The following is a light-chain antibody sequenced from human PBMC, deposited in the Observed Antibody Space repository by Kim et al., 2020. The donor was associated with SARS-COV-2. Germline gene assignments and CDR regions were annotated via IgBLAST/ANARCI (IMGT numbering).Light chain of an antibody. Sequence: QSVLTQPPSTSGTPGQRVTISCSGSSSNVGSHFVNWYQQLPGTAPKVFIYYDNNRPSGVPDRFSGSRSGTSASLAISGLQSEDEADYYCATWDVTLNGWVFGGGTQLTVL. CDR1: SSNVGSHF. J-gene: IGLJ3*02. V-gene: IGLV1-44*01. CDR2: YDN. CDR3: ATWDVTLNGWV.